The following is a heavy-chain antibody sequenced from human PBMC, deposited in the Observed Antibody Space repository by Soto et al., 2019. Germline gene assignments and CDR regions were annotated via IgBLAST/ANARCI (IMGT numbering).Heavy chain of an antibody. V-gene: IGHV3-48*01. Sequence: GESLKISCAASGFTFSSYSMNWVRQAPGKGLEWVSYIRKSGETIYYADSVKGRFTISRDNAKSSLFLQMNSLRVEDTAVYYCVRDPHALDYWGQGTLVTVSS. CDR3: VRDPHALDY. J-gene: IGHJ4*02. CDR2: IRKSGETI. CDR1: GFTFSSYS.